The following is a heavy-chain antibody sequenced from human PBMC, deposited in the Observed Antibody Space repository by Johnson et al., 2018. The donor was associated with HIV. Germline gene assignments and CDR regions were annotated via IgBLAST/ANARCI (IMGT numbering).Heavy chain of an antibody. CDR1: GFTVSSNY. J-gene: IGHJ3*02. D-gene: IGHD3-3*01. CDR2: ISGSGGST. Sequence: VQLVESGGGLIQPGGSLRLSCAASGFTVSSNYMSWVRQAPGKGLEWVSAISGSGGSTYYADSVKGRFTISRDNSKNTLYLQMNSLRAEDTAVYYCAKDLDLFQRAFDIWGQGTMVTVSS. CDR3: AKDLDLFQRAFDI. V-gene: IGHV3-23*04.